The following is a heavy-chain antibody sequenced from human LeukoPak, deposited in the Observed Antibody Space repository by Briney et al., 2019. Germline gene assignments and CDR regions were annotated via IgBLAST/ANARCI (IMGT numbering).Heavy chain of an antibody. CDR1: GFTVSSNY. J-gene: IGHJ6*03. Sequence: GGSLRLSCAASGFTVSSNYMSWVRRAPGKGLEWVSVVYSGGSTYYADSVKGRFTISRDNSKNTLYLQMNSLRAEDTAVYYCARDGSPDYDFWSGLYHYYYYMDVWGKGTTVTVSS. V-gene: IGHV3-53*01. CDR2: VYSGGST. D-gene: IGHD3-3*01. CDR3: ARDGSPDYDFWSGLYHYYYYMDV.